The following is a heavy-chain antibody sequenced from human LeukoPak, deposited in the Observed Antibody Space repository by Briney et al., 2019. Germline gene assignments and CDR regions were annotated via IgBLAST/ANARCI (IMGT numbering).Heavy chain of an antibody. CDR3: ARGRWTIY. CDR2: INHSGST. J-gene: IGHJ4*02. CDR1: GGSFSGDY. Sequence: PSETLSLTCALYGGSFSGDYWSWVRQPPGKGVEWSWEINHSGSTNYNPSLKSRVTISVDTSKNQFSLKLSSVTAADTAVYYCARGRWTIYWGQGTLVTVSS. V-gene: IGHV4-34*01. D-gene: IGHD3/OR15-3a*01.